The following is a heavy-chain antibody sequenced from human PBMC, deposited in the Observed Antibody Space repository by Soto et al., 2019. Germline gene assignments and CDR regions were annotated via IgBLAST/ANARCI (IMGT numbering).Heavy chain of an antibody. CDR1: GGSISSYY. J-gene: IGHJ6*02. CDR3: ARVPLYYDILTGYLPPYYYYGMDV. D-gene: IGHD3-9*01. Sequence: KVSETLSLTCTVSGGSISSYYWSWIRQPPGKGLEWIGYIYYSGSTNYSPSLKSRVTISVDTSKNQFSLKLSSVTAADTAVYYCARVPLYYDILTGYLPPYYYYGMDVWGQGTTVTVSS. CDR2: IYYSGST. V-gene: IGHV4-59*01.